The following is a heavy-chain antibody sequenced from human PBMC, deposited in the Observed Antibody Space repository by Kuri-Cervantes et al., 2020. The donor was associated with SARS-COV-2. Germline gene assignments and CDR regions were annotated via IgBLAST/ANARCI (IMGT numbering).Heavy chain of an antibody. CDR1: GYTFTSYD. CDR3: ARDRGYCSGGSCSHFGY. D-gene: IGHD2-15*01. V-gene: IGHV1-8*01. J-gene: IGHJ4*03. Sequence: ASVKVSCKASGYTFTSYDINWVRQATGQGLGWMGWMNPNSGGTNYAQKFQGRVTMTRDTSISTAYMEMSSLRSEDTAVYYCARDRGYCSGGSCSHFGYWGQGPLAPFP. CDR2: MNPNSGGT.